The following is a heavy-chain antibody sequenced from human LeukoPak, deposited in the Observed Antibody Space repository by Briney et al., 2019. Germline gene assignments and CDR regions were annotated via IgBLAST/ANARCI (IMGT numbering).Heavy chain of an antibody. Sequence: GSLRLSCAASGFTFSSYAMHWVRQAPGKGLEWVAVISYDGSNKYYADSVKGRFTISRDNSKNTLYLQMNSLRAEDTAVYYCARGFDSQRADYWGQGTLVTVSS. CDR2: ISYDGSNK. CDR3: ARGFDSQRADY. J-gene: IGHJ4*02. V-gene: IGHV3-30*04. D-gene: IGHD3-9*01. CDR1: GFTFSSYA.